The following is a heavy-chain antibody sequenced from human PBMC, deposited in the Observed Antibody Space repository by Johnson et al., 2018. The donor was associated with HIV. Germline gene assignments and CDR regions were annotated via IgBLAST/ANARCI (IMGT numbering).Heavy chain of an antibody. CDR3: ARYSVDHGDYRGAFDI. J-gene: IGHJ3*02. Sequence: QVQLVESGGGLVQPGGSLRLSCAASGFTFSSYAMHWVRQAPGKGLEWVAVISYDGSNKYYADSVKGRFPISRDNSKNTLYLQMNSLRADDTAVYYCARYSVDHGDYRGAFDIWGQGTMVTVSS. V-gene: IGHV3-30*14. D-gene: IGHD4-17*01. CDR2: ISYDGSNK. CDR1: GFTFSSYA.